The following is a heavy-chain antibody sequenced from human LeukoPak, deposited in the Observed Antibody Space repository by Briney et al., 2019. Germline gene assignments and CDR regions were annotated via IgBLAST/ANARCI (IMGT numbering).Heavy chain of an antibody. V-gene: IGHV4-39*01. CDR2: IYYSGST. CDR1: GGSISSSSYY. CDR3: ARRISVYCSSTSCFDYFDH. Sequence: SETLSLTCTVSGGSISSSSYYWGWIRQPPGKGLEWIGSIYYSGSTYYNPSLKSRVTISVDTSKNQFSLKLSSVTAADTAVYYCARRISVYCSSTSCFDYFDHWGQGTLVTVSS. J-gene: IGHJ4*02. D-gene: IGHD2-2*01.